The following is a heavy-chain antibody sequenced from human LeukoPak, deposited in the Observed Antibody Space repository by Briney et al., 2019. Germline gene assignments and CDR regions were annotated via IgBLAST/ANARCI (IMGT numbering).Heavy chain of an antibody. Sequence: QAAGSLRLYCAAYRFTFSKYSMKRVRHAPGKGLEWVSYISSSSSTIYYADSVKGRFTISRDNAKNSLYLQMSSLRAEDTAVYSCARHLWEKQLDYWGQGTLVTVSS. D-gene: IGHD3-3*02. J-gene: IGHJ4*02. CDR2: ISSSSSTI. V-gene: IGHV3-48*01. CDR1: RFTFSKYS. CDR3: ARHLWEKQLDY.